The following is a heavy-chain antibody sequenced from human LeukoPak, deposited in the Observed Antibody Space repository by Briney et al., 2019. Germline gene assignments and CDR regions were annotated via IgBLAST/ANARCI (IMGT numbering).Heavy chain of an antibody. CDR1: GYTFTSYW. Sequence: GESLKISCKGSGYTFTSYWIGWVRQMPGKGLEWMGIIYPGDSDTRYNPSFQGQVTISADKSISTAYLQWSSLKASDTAMYYCARHPRYFDALTRRDYYYYMDVWGKGTTVTVSS. J-gene: IGHJ6*03. D-gene: IGHD3-9*01. CDR2: IYPGDSDT. CDR3: ARHPRYFDALTRRDYYYYMDV. V-gene: IGHV5-51*01.